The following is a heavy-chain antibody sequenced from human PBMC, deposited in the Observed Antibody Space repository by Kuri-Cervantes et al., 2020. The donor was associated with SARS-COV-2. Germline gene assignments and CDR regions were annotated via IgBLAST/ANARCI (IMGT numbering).Heavy chain of an antibody. D-gene: IGHD4-23*01. J-gene: IGHJ4*02. CDR2: IIPFFGTP. CDR1: GYTFTSYD. CDR3: ARDVGYGGSSELDITYFDC. Sequence: SVKVSCKASGYTFTSYDINWVRQATGQGLEWMGGIIPFFGTPTYAQRFEGRVTITADESTRTVYMEMTSLTFEDTAVYFCARDVGYGGSSELDITYFDCWGQGTLVTVSS. V-gene: IGHV1-69*13.